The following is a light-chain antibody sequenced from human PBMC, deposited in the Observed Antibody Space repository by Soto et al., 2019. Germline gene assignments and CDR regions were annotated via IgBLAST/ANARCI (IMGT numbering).Light chain of an antibody. Sequence: QSFLSQPASVSGSPGQSITISCSGTSRDIGSYNHFAWYQQFPGKSPKLMIYAVSDRPPGVSDRFSGSKSGITASLTISGLQTEDEADYYCISYTERXSYLVGTGTKVXV. J-gene: IGLJ1*01. CDR1: SRDIGSYNH. CDR2: AVS. CDR3: ISYTERXSYL. V-gene: IGLV2-14*03.